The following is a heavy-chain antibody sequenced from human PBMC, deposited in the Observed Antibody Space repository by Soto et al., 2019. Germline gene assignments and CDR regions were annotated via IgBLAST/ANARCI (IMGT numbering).Heavy chain of an antibody. V-gene: IGHV1-18*01. CDR2: ISAYNGNT. J-gene: IGHJ6*02. CDR3: ARQSFYDILTGYQDDYGMDV. D-gene: IGHD3-9*01. Sequence: ASVKVSCKASGYTFTSYGISWVRQAPGQGLEWMGWISAYNGNTNYAQKLQGRVTMTTDTSTSTAYMELRSLRSDDTAVYCCARQSFYDILTGYQDDYGMDVWGQGTTVTVSS. CDR1: GYTFTSYG.